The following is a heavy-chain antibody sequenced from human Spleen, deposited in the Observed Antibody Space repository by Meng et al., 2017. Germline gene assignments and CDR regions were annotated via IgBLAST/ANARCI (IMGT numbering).Heavy chain of an antibody. CDR3: ASNRGYSGYDMDV. Sequence: GESLKISCAASGFTFSSYYMNWVRQAPGKGLEWVSVISGSGSYIYFAESVKGRFTISRDNAKSSLYLQMNSLRAEDTAVYYCASNRGYSGYDMDVWGQGTTVTVSS. J-gene: IGHJ6*02. V-gene: IGHV3-21*01. CDR2: ISGSGSYI. D-gene: IGHD5-12*01. CDR1: GFTFSSYY.